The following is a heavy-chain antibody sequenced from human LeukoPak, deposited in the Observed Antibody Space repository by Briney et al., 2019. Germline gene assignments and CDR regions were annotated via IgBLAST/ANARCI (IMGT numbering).Heavy chain of an antibody. Sequence: GGSLRLSCAASGFTFDDYAMHWVRQAPGKGLEWVSGISWNSGDIGYADSVKGRFTISRDNAKNSLYLQMNSLRAEDTALYYCARATYYYGSGSYYAGARSYWGQGTLVTVSS. CDR2: ISWNSGDI. CDR1: GFTFDDYA. J-gene: IGHJ4*02. D-gene: IGHD3-10*01. CDR3: ARATYYYGSGSYYAGARSY. V-gene: IGHV3-9*01.